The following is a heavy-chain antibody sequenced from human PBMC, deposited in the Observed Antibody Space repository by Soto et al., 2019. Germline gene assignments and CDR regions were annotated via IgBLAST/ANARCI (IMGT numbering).Heavy chain of an antibody. V-gene: IGHV3-33*01. CDR1: GFTFSSYG. D-gene: IGHD3-10*01. CDR2: IWYDGSNK. J-gene: IGHJ6*02. Sequence: QVQLVESGGGVVQPGRSLRLSCAASGFTFSSYGMHWVRQAPGKGLEWVAVIWYDGSNKYYADSVKGRFTISRDNSKNTLYLQMNSLRAEDTAVYYCARDPDITMVRRPRTRDYGMDVWGQGTTVTVSS. CDR3: ARDPDITMVRRPRTRDYGMDV.